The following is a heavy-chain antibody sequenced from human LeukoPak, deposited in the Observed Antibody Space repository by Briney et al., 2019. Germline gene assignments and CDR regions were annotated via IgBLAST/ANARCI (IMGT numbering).Heavy chain of an antibody. CDR2: ISSSGSTI. J-gene: IGHJ4*02. V-gene: IGHV3-48*03. Sequence: PGGSLRLSCAASGFTFSSHEMNWVRQAPGKGLEWVSYISSSGSTIYYADSVKGRFTISRDNAKNSLYLQMNSLRAEDTAVYYCARDKIGVVTGFDYWGQGTLVTVSS. CDR3: ARDKIGVVTGFDY. CDR1: GFTFSSHE. D-gene: IGHD3-3*01.